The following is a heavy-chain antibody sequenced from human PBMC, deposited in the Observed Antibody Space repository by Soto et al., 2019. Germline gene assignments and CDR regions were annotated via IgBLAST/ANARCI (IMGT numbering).Heavy chain of an antibody. CDR2: IYHSGST. CDR3: ASGGSGGRTEGCYYYYYGMDV. V-gene: IGHV4-30-2*01. Sequence: SETLSLTCAASGGSISSGGYSWSWIRQPPGKGLEWIGYIYHSGSTYYNPSLKSRVTISVDRSKNQFSLKLSSVTAADTAVYYCASGGSGGRTEGCYYYYYGMDVWGQGTTVTVSS. J-gene: IGHJ6*02. D-gene: IGHD2-15*01. CDR1: GGSISSGGYS.